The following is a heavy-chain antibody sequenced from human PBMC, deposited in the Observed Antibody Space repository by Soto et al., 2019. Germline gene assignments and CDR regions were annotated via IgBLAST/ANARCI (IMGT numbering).Heavy chain of an antibody. D-gene: IGHD2-2*01. CDR3: ARGIGYCSSTSCYGTMYYFYY. V-gene: IGHV1-46*03. J-gene: IGHJ4*02. CDR1: GYTFTSYY. Sequence: ASVKVSFKASGYTFTSYYMHWVRQAPGQGLEWVGIINPSGGSTSYAQKFQGRVTMTRDTSTSTVYMELSSLRSEDTAVYYCARGIGYCSSTSCYGTMYYFYYWGQGTLVTVSA. CDR2: INPSGGST.